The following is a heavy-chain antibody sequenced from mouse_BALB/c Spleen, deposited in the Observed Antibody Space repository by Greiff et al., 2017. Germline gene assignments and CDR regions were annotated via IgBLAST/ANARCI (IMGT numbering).Heavy chain of an antibody. V-gene: IGHV2-4-1*01. CDR1: GFSLTSYG. CDR2: IWSGGST. D-gene: IGHD2-1*01. J-gene: IGHJ4*01. Sequence: QVQLQQSGPGLVQPSQSLSITCTVSGFSLTSYGVHWVRQSPGKGLEWLGVIWSGGSTDYNAAFISRLSISKDNSKSQVFFKMNSLQADDTAIYYCARNYGNYEGYYAMDYWGQGTSVTVSS. CDR3: ARNYGNYEGYYAMDY.